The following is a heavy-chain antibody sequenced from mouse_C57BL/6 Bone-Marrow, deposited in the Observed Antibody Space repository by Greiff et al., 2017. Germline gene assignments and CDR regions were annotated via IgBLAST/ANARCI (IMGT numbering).Heavy chain of an antibody. V-gene: IGHV1-64*01. D-gene: IGHD1-1*01. CDR1: GYTFTSYW. Sequence: QVQLKQPGAELVKPGASVKLSCKASGYTFTSYWMHWVKQRPGQGLEWIGMIHPNSGSTNYNKKFKSKATLTVDKSSSTAYMQLSSLTSEDSAVYYCARRDYYGSTYWYFDVWGTGTTVTVSS. J-gene: IGHJ1*03. CDR2: IHPNSGST. CDR3: ARRDYYGSTYWYFDV.